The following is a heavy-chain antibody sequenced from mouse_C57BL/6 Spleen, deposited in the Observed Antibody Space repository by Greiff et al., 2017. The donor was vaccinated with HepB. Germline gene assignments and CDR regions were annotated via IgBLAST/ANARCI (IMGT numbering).Heavy chain of an antibody. CDR1: GYTFTDYN. D-gene: IGHD2-1*01. J-gene: IGHJ2*01. CDR3: ARGDYYGNYEGTWYFDY. CDR2: INPNNGGT. Sequence: VQLQQSGPELVKPGASVKMSCKASGYTFTDYNMHWVKQSHGKSLEWIGYINPNNGGTSYNQKFKGKATLTVNKSSSTAYMELRSLTSEDSAVYYCARGDYYGNYEGTWYFDYWGQGTTLTVSS. V-gene: IGHV1-22*01.